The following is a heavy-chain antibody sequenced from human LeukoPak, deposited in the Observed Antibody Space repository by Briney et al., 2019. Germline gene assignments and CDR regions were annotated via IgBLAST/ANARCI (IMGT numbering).Heavy chain of an antibody. D-gene: IGHD2-15*01. CDR1: GFTFSSYS. Sequence: PGGSLRLSCAASGFTFSSYSMNWVRQAPGKGLEWVSSISSSSYIYYADSVKGRFTISRDNAKNSLYLQMNSLRAEDTAVYYCARPYCSGGSCTYYFDYWGQGTLVTVSS. CDR3: ARPYCSGGSCTYYFDY. J-gene: IGHJ4*02. CDR2: ISSSSYI. V-gene: IGHV3-21*01.